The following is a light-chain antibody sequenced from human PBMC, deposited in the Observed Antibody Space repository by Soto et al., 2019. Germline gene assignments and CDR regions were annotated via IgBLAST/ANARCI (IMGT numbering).Light chain of an antibody. CDR3: QQYNSYPWT. V-gene: IGKV1-5*01. CDR1: QSISSW. CDR2: DAS. Sequence: IQMTQAXSTLXAXXXXXXTXXXXASQSISSWLAWYQQKPGKAPKLLIYDASSLESGVPSRFSGSGSGTEFTLTITSLQPDDFATYYCQQYNSYPWTFGQGTKVDI. J-gene: IGKJ1*01.